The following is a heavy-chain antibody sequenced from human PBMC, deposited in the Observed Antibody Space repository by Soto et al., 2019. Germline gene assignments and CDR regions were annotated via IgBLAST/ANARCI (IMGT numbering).Heavy chain of an antibody. CDR1: GASITHYY. CDR3: ARDRRTYGGGVMGPPKENWFDP. V-gene: IGHV4-59*01. CDR2: VFYSGSS. Sequence: VQLQESGPGLVKPSETVSLSCSVSGASITHYYWSWIRQPPGKGLEWVGYVFYSGSSDDNPSLKRRVTISAETYDNQVSLKLTAVTAADTAVYYCARDRRTYGGGVMGPPKENWFDPWGQGTLVTVSS. J-gene: IGHJ5*02. D-gene: IGHD3-16*01.